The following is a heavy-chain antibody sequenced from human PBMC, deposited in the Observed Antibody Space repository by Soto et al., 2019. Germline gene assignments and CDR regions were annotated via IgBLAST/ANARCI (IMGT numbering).Heavy chain of an antibody. Sequence: GGSLRLSCAASGLTFSTYAMHWVRKAPGKGLEWVAILSYDGNNKFYADSVKGRFTISRDNSKKTLYLQMDSLRAEDTALYYCARDMEARYYFDYWGQGTLVTVSS. CDR3: ARDMEARYYFDY. CDR2: LSYDGNNK. J-gene: IGHJ4*02. D-gene: IGHD3-10*01. CDR1: GLTFSTYA. V-gene: IGHV3-30-3*01.